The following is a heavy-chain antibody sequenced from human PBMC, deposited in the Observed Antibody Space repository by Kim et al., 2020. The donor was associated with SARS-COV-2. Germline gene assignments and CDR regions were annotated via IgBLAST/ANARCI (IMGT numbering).Heavy chain of an antibody. D-gene: IGHD6-13*01. CDR3: AKDDGAAAGFDY. Sequence: SNTGSGKDPFPTSRNTSKNTLYLQMTSLRAEDTAVYYCAKDDGAAAGFDYWGQGTLVTVSS. V-gene: IGHV3-33*06. J-gene: IGHJ4*02.